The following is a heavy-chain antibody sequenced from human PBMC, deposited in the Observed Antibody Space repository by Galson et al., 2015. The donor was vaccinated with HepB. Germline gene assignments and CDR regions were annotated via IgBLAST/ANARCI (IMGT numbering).Heavy chain of an antibody. V-gene: IGHV3-53*01. CDR2: IYTCGGT. J-gene: IGHJ4*02. CDR1: GFTVSRNY. Sequence: SLRLSCAVSGFTVSRNYMTWVRQAPGKGLEWVSVIYTCGGTSYADSVKGRFTISRDNSENTVFLQMNSLRAEDTAVYYCARLTNGDYFDYWGQGTLVTVSS. CDR3: ARLTNGDYFDY. D-gene: IGHD4/OR15-4a*01.